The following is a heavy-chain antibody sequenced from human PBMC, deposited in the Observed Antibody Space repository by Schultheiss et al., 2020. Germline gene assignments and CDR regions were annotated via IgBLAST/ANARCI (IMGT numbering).Heavy chain of an antibody. CDR3: ARDSRYPGGFDF. Sequence: SETLSLTCTVSGGSISAYYWSWIRQPPGKGLEWIGYIYYSGSTNYNPSLKSRVTISVDTSKNQFSLKLSSVTAADTAVYYCARDSRYPGGFDFWGQGTLVTVSS. CDR1: GGSISAYY. J-gene: IGHJ4*02. V-gene: IGHV4-59*01. D-gene: IGHD1-1*01. CDR2: IYYSGST.